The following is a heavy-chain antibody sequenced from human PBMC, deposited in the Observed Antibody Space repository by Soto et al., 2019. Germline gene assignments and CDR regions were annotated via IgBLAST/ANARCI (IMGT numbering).Heavy chain of an antibody. J-gene: IGHJ4*02. CDR2: IYYSGST. D-gene: IGHD2-15*01. Sequence: SETLSLTCTVSGASISSYYWSWVRQPPGKGLEWVGYIYYSGSTNYNPSLKSRVTISIDTSKNQFSLKLSSVTTADTAMYYCAIITAVAGYWGQGTLVTVSS. V-gene: IGHV4-59*01. CDR1: GASISSYY. CDR3: AIITAVAGY.